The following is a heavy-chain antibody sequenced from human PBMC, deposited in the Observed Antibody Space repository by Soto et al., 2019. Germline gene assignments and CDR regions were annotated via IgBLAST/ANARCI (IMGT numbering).Heavy chain of an antibody. Sequence: ASVKVSCKASCYTFTSYGIGWVRQAPGQGLEWMGWISAYNGDTNYAQKLQGRVTMTTDTSTSTAYMELRSLRSDDTAVYYCARGHSSGWYDYWGQGTLVTVSS. CDR2: ISAYNGDT. V-gene: IGHV1-18*04. CDR3: ARGHSSGWYDY. CDR1: CYTFTSYG. D-gene: IGHD6-19*01. J-gene: IGHJ4*02.